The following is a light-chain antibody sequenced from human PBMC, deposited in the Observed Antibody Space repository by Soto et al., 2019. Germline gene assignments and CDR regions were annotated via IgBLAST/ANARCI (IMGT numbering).Light chain of an antibody. V-gene: IGKV3-11*01. CDR3: QQRSNWQVT. CDR2: DAS. CDR1: QSVSSY. J-gene: IGKJ5*01. Sequence: EVAFTQSPVSVSLYTGETATLSSRASQSVSSYLAWYQQKPGQAPRLLIYDASNRATGIPARFSGSGSGTDFTLTISSLEPEDFALYYCQQRSNWQVTFGEGTRLEIK.